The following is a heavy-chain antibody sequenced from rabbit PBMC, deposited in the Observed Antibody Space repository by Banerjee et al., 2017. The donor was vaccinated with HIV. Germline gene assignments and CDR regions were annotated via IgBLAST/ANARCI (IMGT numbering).Heavy chain of an antibody. D-gene: IGHD1-1*01. CDR2: IDTGDNNI. Sequence: QEQLEESGGDLVKPEGSLTLTCSASGLDLNNYYYMCWVRQAPGKGLGWIGCIDTGDNNIDYASWAKGRFTISKTSSTTVTLQLNSLTAADTATYFCARGSRYYAFNLWGQGTLVTVS. J-gene: IGHJ3*01. CDR1: GLDLNNYYY. V-gene: IGHV1S45*01. CDR3: ARGSRYYAFNL.